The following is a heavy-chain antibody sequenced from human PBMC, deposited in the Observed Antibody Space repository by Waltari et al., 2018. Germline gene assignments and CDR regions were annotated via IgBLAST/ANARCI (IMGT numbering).Heavy chain of an antibody. Sequence: EVQLVESGGGLVQPGGSLRLSCAASGFTFSSYWMSWVRQAPGKGLEWVANIKQDGSEKYYVDSVKGRFTISRDNAKNSLYLQMNSLRAEDTAVYYCARGRGYCSSTSCYYYYYYMDVWGKGTTVTVSS. D-gene: IGHD2-2*01. CDR2: IKQDGSEK. CDR3: ARGRGYCSSTSCYYYYYYMDV. V-gene: IGHV3-7*01. CDR1: GFTFSSYW. J-gene: IGHJ6*03.